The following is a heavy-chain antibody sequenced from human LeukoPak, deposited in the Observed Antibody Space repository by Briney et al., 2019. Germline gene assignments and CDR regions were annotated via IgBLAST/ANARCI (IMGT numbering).Heavy chain of an antibody. J-gene: IGHJ1*01. V-gene: IGHV3-30*04. Sequence: PGGSLRLSCAASGFTFSSYAMHWVRQTPGKGLEWVAVISSDGSNKYYADSMKGRFTISRDNSKNTLYLQMNSLRGEDTAVYYCAKESYYDILTGPTPTAEYFQHWGQGTLVTVSS. CDR3: AKESYYDILTGPTPTAEYFQH. D-gene: IGHD3-9*01. CDR1: GFTFSSYA. CDR2: ISSDGSNK.